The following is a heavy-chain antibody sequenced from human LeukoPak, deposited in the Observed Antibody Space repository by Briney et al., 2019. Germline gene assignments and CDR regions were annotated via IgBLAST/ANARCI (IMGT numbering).Heavy chain of an antibody. D-gene: IGHD2-15*01. CDR3: TRAYCSGGSCYYYYGMDV. CDR1: GFTFSGSA. CDR2: IRSKANSYAT. Sequence: PGGSLRLSCAASGFTFSGSAMHWVRQASGKGLEWVGRIRSKANSYATAYAASVKGRFTISRDDSKNTTYLQMNSLKTEDTAVYYCTRAYCSGGSCYYYYGMDVWGKGTTVTVSS. V-gene: IGHV3-73*01. J-gene: IGHJ6*04.